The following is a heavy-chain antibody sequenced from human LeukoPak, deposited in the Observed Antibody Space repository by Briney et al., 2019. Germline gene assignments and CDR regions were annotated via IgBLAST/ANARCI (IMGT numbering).Heavy chain of an antibody. CDR1: GFTVSSNY. V-gene: IGHV3-53*01. Sequence: GGSLRLSCAASGFTVSSNYMSWVRQATGEGLEWVSVIYSGGSTYYADSVKGRFTISRDNSKNTLYLQMNSLRAEDTAVYYCASAAVTRGQYYFDYWGQGTLVTVSS. D-gene: IGHD4-17*01. CDR2: IYSGGST. CDR3: ASAAVTRGQYYFDY. J-gene: IGHJ4*02.